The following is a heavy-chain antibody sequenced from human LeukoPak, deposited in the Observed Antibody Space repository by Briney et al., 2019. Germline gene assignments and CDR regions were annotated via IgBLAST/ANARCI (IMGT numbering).Heavy chain of an antibody. CDR2: INKDGSST. Sequence: GSLRLSCAASGFTFSSYWMHWVRQAPGKGLVWVSRINKDGSSTTYADSVKGRFTISRDNAENTLYLQLSSLRGEDTAVYYCARPKDSGDSVVAFDSWGQGTLVTVSS. CDR3: ARPKDSGDSVVAFDS. J-gene: IGHJ4*02. D-gene: IGHD4-17*01. CDR1: GFTFSSYW. V-gene: IGHV3-74*01.